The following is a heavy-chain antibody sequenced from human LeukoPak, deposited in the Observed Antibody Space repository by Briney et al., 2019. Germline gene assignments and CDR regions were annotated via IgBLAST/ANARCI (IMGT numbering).Heavy chain of an antibody. J-gene: IGHJ4*02. V-gene: IGHV1-18*01. D-gene: IGHD3-22*01. Sequence: GASVKVSCKASGYTFTSYGTSWVRQAPGQGLEWMGWISAYNGNTNYAQKLQGRVTMTTDTSTSTAYMELRSLRSDDTAVYYCARDSDRNYYDSSGYIYWGQGTLVTVSS. CDR3: ARDSDRNYYDSSGYIY. CDR1: GYTFTSYG. CDR2: ISAYNGNT.